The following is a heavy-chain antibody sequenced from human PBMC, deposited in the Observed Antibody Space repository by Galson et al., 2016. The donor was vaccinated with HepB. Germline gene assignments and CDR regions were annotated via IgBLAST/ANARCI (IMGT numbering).Heavy chain of an antibody. D-gene: IGHD2-8*01. Sequence: SLRLSCAASGFTFRSYEMHWVRQAPGKGLEWVSYISNSGDIVYYSDSVKGRFTILRGNAKNSLFLQMNNLRAEDTAVYYCARLKMNAAWGQGTLVKVSS. V-gene: IGHV3-48*03. CDR3: ARLKMNAA. J-gene: IGHJ5*02. CDR1: GFTFRSYE. CDR2: ISNSGDIV.